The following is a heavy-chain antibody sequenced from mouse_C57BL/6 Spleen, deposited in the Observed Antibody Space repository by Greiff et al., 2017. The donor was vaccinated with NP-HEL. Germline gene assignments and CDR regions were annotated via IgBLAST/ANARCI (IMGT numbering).Heavy chain of an antibody. V-gene: IGHV1-55*01. D-gene: IGHD1-1*01. Sequence: VQLQQPGAELVKPGASVKMSCKASGYTFTSYWITWVKQRPGQVLEWIGDIYPGSGSTNYNEKFKSKATLTVDTSSSTAYMQLSSLTSEDSAVYYCARSGGTTVLHWYFDVWGTGTTVTVSS. CDR2: IYPGSGST. J-gene: IGHJ1*03. CDR3: ARSGGTTVLHWYFDV. CDR1: GYTFTSYW.